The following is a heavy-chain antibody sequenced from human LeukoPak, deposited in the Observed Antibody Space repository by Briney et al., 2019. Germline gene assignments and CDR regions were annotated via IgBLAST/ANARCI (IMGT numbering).Heavy chain of an antibody. J-gene: IGHJ4*02. V-gene: IGHV1-2*02. CDR3: ARDQPLLWFRSPPGY. CDR2: INPDSGGT. D-gene: IGHD3-10*01. CDR1: GYAFTGYY. Sequence: ASVKVSCKAAGYAFTGYYMHWVRQAPGQGLEWMGWINPDSGGTNYAQKFQGRVIMTRDTSINTAYMELSSLRSDDTAVYYCARDQPLLWFRSPPGYWGQGTLVTVSS.